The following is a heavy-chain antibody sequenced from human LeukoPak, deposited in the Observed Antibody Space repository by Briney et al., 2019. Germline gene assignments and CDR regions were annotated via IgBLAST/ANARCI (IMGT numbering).Heavy chain of an antibody. Sequence: GGSLRLSCAASGFTFSYYSMSWVRQAPGKGLEWVSLINDSGRRTYYADSVKGRFTVSRDNSKYTLYLQMNSLRVEDTAVYYCASSTYNYDYALDVWGKGTTVTVSS. CDR1: GFTFSYYS. CDR3: ASSTYNYDYALDV. CDR2: INDSGRRT. D-gene: IGHD5-24*01. J-gene: IGHJ6*04. V-gene: IGHV3-23*01.